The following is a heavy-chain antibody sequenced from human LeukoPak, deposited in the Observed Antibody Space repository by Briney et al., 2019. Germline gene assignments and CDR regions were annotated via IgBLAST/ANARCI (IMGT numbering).Heavy chain of an antibody. Sequence: SETLSLTCTVSGGSISSHYWSWIRQPPGKGLEWIGYIYYSGSTNYNPSLKSRVTISVDTSKNQFSLKLSSVTAADTAVYYCARVGEDYDFWSGYPTGFDPWGQGTLVTVSS. CDR3: ARVGEDYDFWSGYPTGFDP. CDR2: IYYSGST. J-gene: IGHJ5*02. D-gene: IGHD3-3*01. CDR1: GGSISSHY. V-gene: IGHV4-59*11.